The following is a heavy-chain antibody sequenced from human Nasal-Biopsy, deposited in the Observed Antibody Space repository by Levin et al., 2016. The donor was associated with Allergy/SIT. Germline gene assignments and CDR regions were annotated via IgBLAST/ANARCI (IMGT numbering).Heavy chain of an antibody. V-gene: IGHV3-21*01. CDR3: AREWVAMAVDY. CDR1: GFTFNTYA. D-gene: IGHD6-19*01. CDR2: ITRSGTYT. Sequence: GESLKISCAASGFTFNTYAMNWVRQAPGKGLEWVSSITRSGTYTYYADSVKGRFTISSDNAKNSLYLQMKSLRPEDTAVYYCAREWVAMAVDYWGQGTLVTVPS. J-gene: IGHJ4*02.